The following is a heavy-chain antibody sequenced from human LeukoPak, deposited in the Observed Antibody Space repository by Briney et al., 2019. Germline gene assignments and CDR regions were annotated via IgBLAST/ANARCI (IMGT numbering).Heavy chain of an antibody. V-gene: IGHV3-33*08. CDR1: GFTFSSCG. Sequence: GRSLRLSCAASGFTFSSCGMHWVRQAPGKGLEWVAVIWGDENHKYYGDSVRGRFTISRDNAKNTLYLQMDSLRVEDTAVYYCARDVGSAPFDYWGQGTLVTVSS. CDR2: IWGDENHK. D-gene: IGHD6-25*01. J-gene: IGHJ4*02. CDR3: ARDVGSAPFDY.